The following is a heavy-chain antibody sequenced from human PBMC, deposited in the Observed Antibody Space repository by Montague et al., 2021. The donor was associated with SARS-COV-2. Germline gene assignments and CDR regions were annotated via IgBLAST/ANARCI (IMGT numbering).Heavy chain of an antibody. Sequence: SETLSLTCTVSGGSITSYYRSWIRQPAGKGLECIGLIYTSGSTNYNPSLQSRGTISVDTSKDHLSLRLCSVTAADTAVYFCARGMIRGVTTPFDYWGQGSQVTVSS. V-gene: IGHV4-4*07. CDR2: IYTSGST. CDR1: GGSITSYY. J-gene: IGHJ4*02. CDR3: ARGMIRGVTTPFDY. D-gene: IGHD3-10*01.